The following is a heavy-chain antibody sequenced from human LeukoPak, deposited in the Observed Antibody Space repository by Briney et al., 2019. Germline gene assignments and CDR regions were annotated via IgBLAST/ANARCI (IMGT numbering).Heavy chain of an antibody. V-gene: IGHV1-69*13. CDR2: IIPNLRAP. J-gene: IGHJ4*02. CDR1: RGSVSTYG. Sequence: SVKVSCKSSRGSVSTYGIIWVRQAPGQRLEWMGGIIPNLRAPNYPQRFQGRVTITADESTTTVYMELSSLKSEDTAIYYCARTPDIITGYYFDLWGQGTTVTVSS. D-gene: IGHD3-9*01. CDR3: ARTPDIITGYYFDL.